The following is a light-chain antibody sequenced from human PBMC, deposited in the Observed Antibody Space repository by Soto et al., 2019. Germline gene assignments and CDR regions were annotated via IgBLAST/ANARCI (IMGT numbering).Light chain of an antibody. J-gene: IGKJ3*01. CDR1: QSVSSY. V-gene: IGKV3-11*01. CDR3: QQRSNWV. CDR2: DAS. Sequence: EIVLTQSTATLSLSPGERATLSCRASQSVSSYLAWYQQKPGQAPRLLIYDASNRATGIPARFSGSGSGTDFPLSNRSLWHEDFAVYYCQQRSNWVFGPGTKVDIK.